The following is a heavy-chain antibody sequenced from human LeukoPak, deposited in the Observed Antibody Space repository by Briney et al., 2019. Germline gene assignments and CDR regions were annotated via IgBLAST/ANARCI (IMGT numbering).Heavy chain of an antibody. CDR1: GFTFSSYG. CDR3: ASDYGSGSLNWFDP. D-gene: IGHD3-10*01. Sequence: GGSLRLSCAASGFTFSSYGMHWVRQAPGKGLEWVAVIWYDGSNKYYADSVKGRFTISRDNSKNTLYLQMNSLRAEDTAVYYCASDYGSGSLNWFDPWGQGTLVTVSS. J-gene: IGHJ5*02. CDR2: IWYDGSNK. V-gene: IGHV3-33*01.